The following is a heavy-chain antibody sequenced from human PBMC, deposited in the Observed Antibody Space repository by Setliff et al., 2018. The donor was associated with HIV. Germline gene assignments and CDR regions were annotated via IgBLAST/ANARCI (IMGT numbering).Heavy chain of an antibody. CDR2: IYYSGST. Sequence: SETLSLTCTVSGGSISSGDYYWSWIRQPPGKGLEWIGYIYYSGSTYYNPSLKSRVTISVDTSKNQFSLKLSSVTAADTAVYYCARDRFFGSGSYRWFDPWGQGTLVTVPQ. D-gene: IGHD3-10*01. J-gene: IGHJ5*02. V-gene: IGHV4-30-4*08. CDR1: GGSISSGDYY. CDR3: ARDRFFGSGSYRWFDP.